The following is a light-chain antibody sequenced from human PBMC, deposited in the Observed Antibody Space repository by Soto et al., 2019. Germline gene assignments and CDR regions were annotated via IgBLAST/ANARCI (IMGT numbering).Light chain of an antibody. V-gene: IGKV3-15*01. CDR2: GAS. CDR3: QQYNNWPRT. CDR1: QSVSSN. J-gene: IGKJ2*01. Sequence: EIVMTQSPATLSVSPGERATLSYRASQSVSSNLAWYQQKPGQAPRLLIYGASTRATGIPARFSGSGSGTVFTLTISSLQSEDFAVYYCQQYNNWPRTFGQGTKLEIK.